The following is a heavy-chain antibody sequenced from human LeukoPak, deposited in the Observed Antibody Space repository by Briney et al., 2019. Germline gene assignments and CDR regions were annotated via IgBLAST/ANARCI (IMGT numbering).Heavy chain of an antibody. CDR2: IFHRGGT. J-gene: IGHJ4*02. CDR1: DGSITNYD. D-gene: IGHD2-15*01. CDR3: VREILYCSGGSCYRGPFDN. Sequence: PSETLSLTCTVSDGSITNYDWSWIRQPPGKGLEWIGYIFHRGGTSYNPSLKSRILFSVDTSQNQFSLKLNSVTAADTAVYYCVREILYCSGGSCYRGPFDNWGQGTLVTVSA. V-gene: IGHV4-30-4*08.